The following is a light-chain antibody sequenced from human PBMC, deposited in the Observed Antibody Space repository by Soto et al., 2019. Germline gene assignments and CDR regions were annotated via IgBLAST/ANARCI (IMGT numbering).Light chain of an antibody. V-gene: IGKV1-39*01. CDR1: QTISTY. J-gene: IGKJ1*01. CDR3: QQSYSTLWT. CDR2: DAS. Sequence: DIQMTQSPSSLSASVGDRVTITCRASQTISTYLNWYQQKPGKAPRLLIYDASSLLSGVPSRFSGRGSGTDFTLTIRRLEPEDFAVYYCQQSYSTLWTFGQGTKVDIK.